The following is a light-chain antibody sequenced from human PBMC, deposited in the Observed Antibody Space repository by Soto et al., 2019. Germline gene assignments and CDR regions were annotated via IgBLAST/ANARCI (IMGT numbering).Light chain of an antibody. CDR2: DVS. CDR3: SSYTSGSTS. J-gene: IGLJ1*01. V-gene: IGLV2-14*01. Sequence: QSALTQPASVSGSPGQSITISCTGTSSDVGGYNYVSWYQQHPGKAPKLMIYDVSNRPSGVSNRFSGSKSGNTASLTISGLQAEDEADYYCSSYTSGSTSFETGTKVTVL. CDR1: SSDVGGYNY.